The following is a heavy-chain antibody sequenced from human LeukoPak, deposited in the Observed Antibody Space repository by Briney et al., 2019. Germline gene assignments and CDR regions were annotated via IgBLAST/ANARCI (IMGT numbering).Heavy chain of an antibody. J-gene: IGHJ4*02. CDR3: AKYGLELWFGESYFDY. CDR2: ISGSGGST. CDR1: GFTFSSYG. V-gene: IGHV3-23*01. Sequence: GGTLRLSCAASGFTFSSYGMSWVRQAPGKGLEWVSAISGSGGSTYYADSVKGRFTISRDNSKNTLDLQMNSLRAEDTAVYYCAKYGLELWFGESYFDYWGQGTLVTVSS. D-gene: IGHD3-10*01.